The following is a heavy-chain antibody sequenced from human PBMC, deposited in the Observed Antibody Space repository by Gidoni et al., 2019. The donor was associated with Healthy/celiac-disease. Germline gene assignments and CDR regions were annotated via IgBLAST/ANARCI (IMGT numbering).Heavy chain of an antibody. D-gene: IGHD7-27*01. CDR3: AKGLTGPYGMDV. J-gene: IGHJ6*02. CDR1: GSTFTGYY. V-gene: IGHV1-2*06. Sequence: QVQLAQSGAAVMKPGASVKVPCKVSGSTFTGYYMHWVRQAPGQGLEWMGRINPNSGGTNYAQKFQGRVTMTRDTSISTAYMEVGRLRSDDTAVYYCAKGLTGPYGMDVWGQGTTVTVSS. CDR2: INPNSGGT.